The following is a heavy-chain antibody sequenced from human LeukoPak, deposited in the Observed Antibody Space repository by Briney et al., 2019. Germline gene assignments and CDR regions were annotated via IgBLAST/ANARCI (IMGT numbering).Heavy chain of an antibody. J-gene: IGHJ1*01. Sequence: PSETLSLTCAVSGGSFSGYYWSWIRQPPGKGLEWIGEVNHSGSTNYNPSLKSRVTISVDTSKNQFSLKLSSVTAADTAVYYCARAPPRFRPNRYCSSTSCYVAHFQHWGQGTLVTVSS. D-gene: IGHD2-2*01. CDR3: ARAPPRFRPNRYCSSTSCYVAHFQH. CDR1: GGSFSGYY. CDR2: VNHSGST. V-gene: IGHV4-34*01.